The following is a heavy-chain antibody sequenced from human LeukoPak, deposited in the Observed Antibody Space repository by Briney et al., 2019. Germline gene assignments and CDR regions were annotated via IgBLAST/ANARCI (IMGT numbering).Heavy chain of an antibody. CDR3: AKDRGVWAFDI. D-gene: IGHD3-10*01. J-gene: IGHJ3*02. Sequence: GGSLRLPCTPSGIPLCLFDMHGVPRAPGRAGEGGAVISYDGSNKDYADSVKGRFTISRDNSKNTLDLQMNSLRAEDTAVYYCAKDRGVWAFDIWGQGTMVTVSS. CDR1: GIPLCLFD. CDR2: ISYDGSNK. V-gene: IGHV3-30-3*01.